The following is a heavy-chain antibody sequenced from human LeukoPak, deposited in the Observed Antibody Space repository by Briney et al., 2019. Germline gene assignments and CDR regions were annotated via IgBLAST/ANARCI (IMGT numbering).Heavy chain of an antibody. D-gene: IGHD2-15*01. Sequence: QPGGSLRLSCAASGFTFSSYGMHWVRQAPGKGLEWVAFIRYDGSNKYYADSVKGRFTISRDNSKNTLYLQMNSLRAEDTAVYYCAKDRFIGKWWSTGSLDYWGQGTLVTVSS. CDR3: AKDRFIGKWWSTGSLDY. CDR1: GFTFSSYG. CDR2: IRYDGSNK. J-gene: IGHJ4*02. V-gene: IGHV3-30*02.